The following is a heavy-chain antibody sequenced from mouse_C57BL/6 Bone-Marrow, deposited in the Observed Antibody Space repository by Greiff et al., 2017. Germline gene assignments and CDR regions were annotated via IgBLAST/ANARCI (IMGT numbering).Heavy chain of an antibody. CDR3: AGDDGYYDWFAY. V-gene: IGHV1-61*01. J-gene: IGHJ3*01. CDR2: IYPSDSET. Sequence: QVQLQQSGAELVRPGSSVKLSCKASGYTFTSYWMDWVKQRPGQGLEWIGNIYPSDSETHYNQKFKDKATLTVDKSSSTAYMQLSSLTSEDSAVYYYAGDDGYYDWFAYWGQGTLVTVSA. D-gene: IGHD2-3*01. CDR1: GYTFTSYW.